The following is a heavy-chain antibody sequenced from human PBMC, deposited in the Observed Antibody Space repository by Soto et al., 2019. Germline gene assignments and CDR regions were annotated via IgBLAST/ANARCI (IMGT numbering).Heavy chain of an antibody. D-gene: IGHD3-3*01. CDR1: GYMFTGYY. CDR3: AIRTGQMVSIFEFDGYWFFDL. J-gene: IGHJ2*01. Sequence: QVQLVQSGAEVKKPGASVMVSCKASGYMFTGYYMHWVRQAPGQGLEWMGWINPNSGGTNYAQRFQGRVTMTTVTSIDTAYMELTSLTTDDTAVYYCAIRTGQMVSIFEFDGYWFFDLWGRGTLVTVSS. CDR2: INPNSGGT. V-gene: IGHV1-2*02.